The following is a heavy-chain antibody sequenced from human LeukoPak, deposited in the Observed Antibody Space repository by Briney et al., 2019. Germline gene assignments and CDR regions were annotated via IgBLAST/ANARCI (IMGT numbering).Heavy chain of an antibody. CDR2: INPNSGGT. CDR3: ARDYGDYSNWFDP. V-gene: IGHV1-2*02. CDR1: GYTFTGYY. J-gene: IGHJ5*02. Sequence: ASVKVSCKASGYTFTGYYMHWARQAPGQGLEWMGWINPNSGGTNYAQKFQGRVTMTRDTSISTAYMELSRLRSDDTAVYYCARDYGDYSNWFDPWGQGTLVTVSS. D-gene: IGHD4-17*01.